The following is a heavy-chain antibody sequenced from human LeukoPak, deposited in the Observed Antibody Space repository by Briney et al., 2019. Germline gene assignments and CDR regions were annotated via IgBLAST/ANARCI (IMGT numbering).Heavy chain of an antibody. CDR2: INPNSGGT. J-gene: IGHJ4*02. Sequence: ASVKVSCKASGYTFTGYYMHWVRQAPGQGLEWMGWINPNSGGTNYAQKFQGRVAMTRDTSISTAYMELSRLRSDDTAVYYCARERITMVRGETRVFDYWGQGTLVTVSS. CDR1: GYTFTGYY. V-gene: IGHV1-2*02. CDR3: ARERITMVRGETRVFDY. D-gene: IGHD3-10*01.